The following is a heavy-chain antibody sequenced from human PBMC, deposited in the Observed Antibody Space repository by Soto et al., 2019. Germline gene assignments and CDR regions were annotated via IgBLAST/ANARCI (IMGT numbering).Heavy chain of an antibody. V-gene: IGHV3-49*03. CDR1: GFTFGDYA. CDR2: IRSKAYGGTT. D-gene: IGHD3-10*01. Sequence: PGGSLRLSCSASGFTFGDYAMSWFRQAPGKGLEWLGFIRSKAYGGTTEYAASVKGRFTISRDDSKSIAYLQMNSLKTEDTAMYYCTRDDIWFGELRYGYWGQGTLVTVSS. CDR3: TRDDIWFGELRYGY. J-gene: IGHJ4*02.